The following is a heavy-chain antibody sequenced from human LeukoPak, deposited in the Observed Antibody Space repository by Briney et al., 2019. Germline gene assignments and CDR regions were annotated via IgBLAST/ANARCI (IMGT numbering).Heavy chain of an antibody. D-gene: IGHD3-22*01. J-gene: IGHJ4*02. CDR1: GFTFSSYS. Sequence: GGSLRLSCAASGFTFSSYSMNWVRQAPGKGLEWVSSISSSSSYIYYANSVKGRFTISRDNAKNSLYLQMNSLRAEDTAVYYCARGLYYDSSGYYYLDYWGQGTLVTVSS. CDR2: ISSSSSYI. CDR3: ARGLYYDSSGYYYLDY. V-gene: IGHV3-21*01.